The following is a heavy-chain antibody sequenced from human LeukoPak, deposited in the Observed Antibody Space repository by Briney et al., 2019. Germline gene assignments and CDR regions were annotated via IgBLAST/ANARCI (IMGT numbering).Heavy chain of an antibody. Sequence: HWVRQAPGKGLEYVSAISSNGGSTYYADSVKGRFTISRDNSKNTLYLQMSSLRAEDTAVYYCVKDLVHYDILTGQGAFGIWGQGTMVTVSS. CDR2: ISSNGGST. CDR3: VKDLVHYDILTGQGAFGI. J-gene: IGHJ3*02. D-gene: IGHD3-9*01. V-gene: IGHV3-64D*06.